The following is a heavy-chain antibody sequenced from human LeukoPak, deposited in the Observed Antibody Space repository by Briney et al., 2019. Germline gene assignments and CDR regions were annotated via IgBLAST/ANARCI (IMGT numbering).Heavy chain of an antibody. Sequence: PGGSLRLSCAVSGFTFNNYWMSWVRQAPGKGLEWVANITPDGSDRYYVDSLKGRVTISRDNTKSSLYLQLNSLRAEDTAVYYCVPGGLAVSGIDYWGQGALVTVS. V-gene: IGHV3-7*01. J-gene: IGHJ4*02. CDR2: ITPDGSDR. D-gene: IGHD6-19*01. CDR3: VPGGLAVSGIDY. CDR1: GFTFNNYW.